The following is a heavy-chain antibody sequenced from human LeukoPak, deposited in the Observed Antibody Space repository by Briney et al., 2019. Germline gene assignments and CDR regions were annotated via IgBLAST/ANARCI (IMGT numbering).Heavy chain of an antibody. D-gene: IGHD3-10*01. CDR1: GYSFTSYW. V-gene: IGHV5-51*01. CDR3: ARHGAGLYYNGSGNYVTLGQYYYYGMDV. CDR2: IYPGDSDT. J-gene: IGHJ6*02. Sequence: GESLKISCKGSGYSFTSYWIGWVRQMPGKGLEWVWIIYPGDSDTRYSLSFQGQVTISADKSISTAYLQWSSLKASDTDMYYCARHGAGLYYNGSGNYVTLGQYYYYGMDVWGQGTTVTVSS.